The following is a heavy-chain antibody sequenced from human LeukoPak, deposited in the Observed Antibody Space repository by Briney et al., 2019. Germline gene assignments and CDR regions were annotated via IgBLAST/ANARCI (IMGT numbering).Heavy chain of an antibody. Sequence: ASVKVSCKASGYTFTGHYMHWVRQAPGQGLEWMGRINPNSGGTNYAQKFQGRVTMTRDTSISTAYMEPSRLRSDDTAVYYCAIVGATVGWFDPWGQGTLVTVSS. J-gene: IGHJ5*02. CDR1: GYTFTGHY. V-gene: IGHV1-2*06. D-gene: IGHD1-26*01. CDR2: INPNSGGT. CDR3: AIVGATVGWFDP.